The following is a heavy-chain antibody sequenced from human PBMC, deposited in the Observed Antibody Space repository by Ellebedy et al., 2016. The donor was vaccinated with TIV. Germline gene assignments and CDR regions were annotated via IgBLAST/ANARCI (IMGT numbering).Heavy chain of an antibody. CDR2: IWYDGSNK. CDR1: GFTFSTYA. Sequence: GGSLRLXXAASGFTFSTYAMHWFRQAPGMGLEWVAVIWYDGSNKNYADSVKGRFTISRDNSKNTLYLQMNSLRGEDTAVYYCAREDDYGVGGGMDVWGQGTTVTVSS. D-gene: IGHD4-17*01. J-gene: IGHJ6*02. V-gene: IGHV3-33*08. CDR3: AREDDYGVGGGMDV.